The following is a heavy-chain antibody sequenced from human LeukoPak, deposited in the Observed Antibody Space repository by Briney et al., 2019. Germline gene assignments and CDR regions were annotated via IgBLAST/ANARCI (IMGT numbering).Heavy chain of an antibody. CDR3: ARVTPGYYYYMDV. Sequence: SETLSLTCAVYGGSFSGYYWSWIRQPPGKGLEWIGEINHSGSTNYNPSPKSRVTISVDTSKNQFSLKLSSVTAADTAVYYCARVTPGYYYYMDVWGKGTTVTISS. CDR1: GGSFSGYY. J-gene: IGHJ6*03. CDR2: INHSGST. D-gene: IGHD3-16*01. V-gene: IGHV4-34*01.